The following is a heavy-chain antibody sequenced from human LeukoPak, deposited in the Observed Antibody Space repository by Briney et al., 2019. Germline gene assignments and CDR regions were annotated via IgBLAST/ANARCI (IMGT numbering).Heavy chain of an antibody. CDR1: GFTVSSNY. CDR2: ISGSGGST. V-gene: IGHV3-23*01. Sequence: GGSLRLSCAASGFTVSSNYMSWVRQAPGKGLEWVSAISGSGGSTYYADSVKGRFTISRDNSKNTLYLQINSLRAEDTAVYYCAKSLYDDSSGYYCDYWGQGTLVTVSS. CDR3: AKSLYDDSSGYYCDY. J-gene: IGHJ4*02. D-gene: IGHD3-22*01.